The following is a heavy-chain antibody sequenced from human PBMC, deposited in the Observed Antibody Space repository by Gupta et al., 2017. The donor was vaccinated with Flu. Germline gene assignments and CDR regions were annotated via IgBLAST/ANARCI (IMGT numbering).Heavy chain of an antibody. V-gene: IGHV3-74*03. CDR1: SY. Sequence: SYLQWVRQGPGKGLVWVSRINPDGSSTTYAESVKGRFTISRDNAKNTLYLQMNSLGDDDTAVYYCATVTSGCWGQGTLVTVSS. CDR3: ATVTSGC. D-gene: IGHD4-17*01. CDR2: INPDGSST. J-gene: IGHJ4*02.